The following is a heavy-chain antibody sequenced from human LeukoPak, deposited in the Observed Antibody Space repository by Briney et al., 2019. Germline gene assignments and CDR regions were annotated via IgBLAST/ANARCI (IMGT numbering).Heavy chain of an antibody. CDR2: IYIGGST. CDR1: GFTVSSNY. V-gene: IGHV3-66*01. D-gene: IGHD3-10*01. Sequence: GGSLRLSCAASGFTVSSNYMSWVRQAPGKGLEWVSVIYIGGSTYYADSVKGRFTISRDNSKNTLYLQMNSLRAEDTAVYYCARIKYGSGTYYFDYWGQGTLVTVSS. CDR3: ARIKYGSGTYYFDY. J-gene: IGHJ4*02.